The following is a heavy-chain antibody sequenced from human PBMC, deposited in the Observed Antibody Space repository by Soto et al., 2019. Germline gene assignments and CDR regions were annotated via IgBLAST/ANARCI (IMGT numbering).Heavy chain of an antibody. V-gene: IGHV3-11*01. CDR2: ISSSGSTI. CDR3: ARDNKGIGWLDAFDI. Sequence: PGGSLRLSCAASGFTFSDYYMSWIRQAPGKGLEWVSYISSSGSTIYYADSVKGRFTISRGNAKNSLYLQMNSLRAEDTAVYYCARDNKGIGWLDAFDIWGQGTMVTVSS. D-gene: IGHD5-12*01. J-gene: IGHJ3*02. CDR1: GFTFSDYY.